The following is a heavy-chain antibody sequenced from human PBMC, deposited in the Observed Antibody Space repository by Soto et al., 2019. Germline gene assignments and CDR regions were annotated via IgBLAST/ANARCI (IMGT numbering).Heavy chain of an antibody. CDR3: AHAYCGRSSCHPYYCYTMDV. V-gene: IGHV2-5*02. CDR1: GFSLSTSGVG. CDR2: IYWDDDK. D-gene: IGHD2-2*01. Sequence: QITLKESDPTLVKPTQTLTLTCTFSGFSLSTSGVGVGWIRQPPGKALEWLALIYWDDDKRYSPSLNNRLTITKDPSKNQVALTMTHMDPVDTGTYYCAHAYCGRSSCHPYYCYTMDVWGQGTTVTVSS. J-gene: IGHJ6*02.